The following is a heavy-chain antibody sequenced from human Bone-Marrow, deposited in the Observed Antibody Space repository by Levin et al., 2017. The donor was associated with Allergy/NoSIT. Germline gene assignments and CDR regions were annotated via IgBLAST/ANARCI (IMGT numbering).Heavy chain of an antibody. Sequence: PSETLSLTCAVSGGSISSSNWWSWVRQPPGKGLEWIGEIYHSGSTNYNPSLKSRVTISVDKSKNQFSLKLSSVTAADTAVYYCARDWSQWLTAPHVLYFDLWGRGTLVTVSS. CDR3: ARDWSQWLTAPHVLYFDL. CDR2: IYHSGST. D-gene: IGHD6-19*01. CDR1: GGSISSSNW. V-gene: IGHV4-4*02. J-gene: IGHJ2*01.